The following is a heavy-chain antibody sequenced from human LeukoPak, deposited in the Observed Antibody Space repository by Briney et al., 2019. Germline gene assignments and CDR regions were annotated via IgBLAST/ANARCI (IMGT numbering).Heavy chain of an antibody. Sequence: GALRLSCAASGFPFSSYWMTWVRQAPGKGLEWVANIKQDGGEKYYVDPVKGRFTISRDNAKNSVYLQMNSLRAEDTAVYYCARGTMVRGVIRTPFDYWGQGTLVTVSS. CDR1: GFPFSSYW. D-gene: IGHD3-10*01. CDR3: ARGTMVRGVIRTPFDY. V-gene: IGHV3-7*04. J-gene: IGHJ4*02. CDR2: IKQDGGEK.